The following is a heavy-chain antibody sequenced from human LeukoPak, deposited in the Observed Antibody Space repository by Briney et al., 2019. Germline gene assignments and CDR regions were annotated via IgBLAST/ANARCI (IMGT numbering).Heavy chain of an antibody. Sequence: KTSETLSLTCTVSGGSISSGSYYWSWIRQPAGKGLEWIGRIYTSGSTNYNPSLKSRVTISVDTSKNQFSLKLSSVTAADTAVYYCARTPKCCSGNNRGLWRNNWFDPWGQGTLVTVSS. V-gene: IGHV4-61*02. D-gene: IGHD1-26*01. J-gene: IGHJ5*02. CDR3: ARTPKCCSGNNRGLWRNNWFDP. CDR1: GGSISSGSYY. CDR2: IYTSGST.